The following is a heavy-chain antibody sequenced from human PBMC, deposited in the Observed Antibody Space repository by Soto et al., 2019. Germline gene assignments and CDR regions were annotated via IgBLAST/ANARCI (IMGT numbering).Heavy chain of an antibody. Sequence: QVQLQQWGAGLLKPSETLSLTCAVYGGSLSGYYWSWIRQPPGKGLEWIGEINHSGSTNYSPSLKSRVTILVDTSKNQFSLQLGSVTAADTAMYYCARGDFAWEPSTDYWGQGTLVTVSS. CDR2: INHSGST. CDR1: GGSLSGYY. D-gene: IGHD3-3*01. J-gene: IGHJ4*02. V-gene: IGHV4-34*01. CDR3: ARGDFAWEPSTDY.